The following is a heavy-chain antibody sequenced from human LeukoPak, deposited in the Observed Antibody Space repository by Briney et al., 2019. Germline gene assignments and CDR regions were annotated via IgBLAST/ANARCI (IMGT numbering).Heavy chain of an antibody. J-gene: IGHJ4*02. CDR3: ASLEVYSGGRPFDS. CDR2: ISGSGSTI. Sequence: PGGSLRLSCAALGFTFSSYEMNWVRQAAGKGLHWISNISGSGSTIFYANSMKRRFTISRDNAKNSLYLQMNSLRDEDTAVYYCASLEVYSGGRPFDSWGQGTLVTVSS. D-gene: IGHD1-26*01. V-gene: IGHV3-48*03. CDR1: GFTFSSYE.